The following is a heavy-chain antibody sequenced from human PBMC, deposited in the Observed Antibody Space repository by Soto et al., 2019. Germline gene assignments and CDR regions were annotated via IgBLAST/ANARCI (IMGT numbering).Heavy chain of an antibody. D-gene: IGHD4-17*01. J-gene: IGHJ4*02. V-gene: IGHV4-4*02. CDR1: GGSISGGEW. CDR2: INHSGST. Sequence: QVQLQESGPGLVKPSGTLSLTCAVSGGSISGGEWWSWVRQPPGKGLEWIGEINHSGSTGYNPSLKSRVTXXVXXPKNQLXXXXXXXTAADTAVYYCTRNGDWNFDHWGQGTLVTVSS. CDR3: TRNGDWNFDH.